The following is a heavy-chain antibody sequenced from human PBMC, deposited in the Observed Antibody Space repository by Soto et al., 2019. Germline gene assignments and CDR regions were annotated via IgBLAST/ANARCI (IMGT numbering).Heavy chain of an antibody. V-gene: IGHV3-20*04. Sequence: EVQLAESGGTVARPGESLRLSCAASGFIFDDYGMSWVRQAPGKGLEWVSGINWNGGSTGYADSVKGRFTITRDNARNSLHMQMNNLRAEDTALYYCARGRGTDAYVGSGFWGQGTLVTVSS. CDR3: ARGRGTDAYVGSGF. CDR1: GFIFDDYG. D-gene: IGHD6-19*01. CDR2: INWNGGST. J-gene: IGHJ4*02.